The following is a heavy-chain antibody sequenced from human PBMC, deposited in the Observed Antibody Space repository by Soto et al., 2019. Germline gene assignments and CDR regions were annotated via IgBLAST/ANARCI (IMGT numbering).Heavy chain of an antibody. CDR1: GGSFSGYY. V-gene: IGHV4-34*01. Sequence: SETLSLTCAVYGGSFSGYYWSWIRQPPGKGLEWIGEINHSGSTNYNPSLKSRVTISVDTSKNQFSLKLSSVTAADTAVYYCARSRGARLVILGSGWFDPRGQGTLVTVSS. J-gene: IGHJ5*02. D-gene: IGHD3-9*01. CDR3: ARSRGARLVILGSGWFDP. CDR2: INHSGST.